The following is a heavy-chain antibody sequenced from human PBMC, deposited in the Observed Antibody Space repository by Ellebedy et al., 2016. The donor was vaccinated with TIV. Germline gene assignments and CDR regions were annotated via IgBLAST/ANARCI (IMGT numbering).Heavy chain of an antibody. CDR1: GFTVSSSQ. CDR3: ARGRGYGMDV. CDR2: IYSVGSA. Sequence: PGGSLRLSCAASGFTVSSSQMSWVRQAPGKGLEWVSGIYSVGSAHYADSVNGTFIISRDNSNNTLYLQMHRLRAEDTAVYYCARGRGYGMDVWGQGTTVTVSS. V-gene: IGHV3-66*01. J-gene: IGHJ6*02. D-gene: IGHD3-10*01.